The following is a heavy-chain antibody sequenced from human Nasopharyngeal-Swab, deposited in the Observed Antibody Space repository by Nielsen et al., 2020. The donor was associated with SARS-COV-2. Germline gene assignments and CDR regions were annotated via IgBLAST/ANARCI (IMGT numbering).Heavy chain of an antibody. Sequence: IRQPPGKGLEWVSVIYSGGSTYYADSVKGRFTISRDNSKKTLFLQMNSLRVEDTAVYYCAKVRSCRLDAFDSWGQGTLVTVSS. CDR3: AKVRSCRLDAFDS. CDR2: IYSGGST. D-gene: IGHD6-13*01. V-gene: IGHV3-23*03. J-gene: IGHJ4*02.